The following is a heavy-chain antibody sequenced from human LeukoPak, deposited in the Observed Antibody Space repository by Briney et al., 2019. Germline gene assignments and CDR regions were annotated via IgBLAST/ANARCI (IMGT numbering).Heavy chain of an antibody. D-gene: IGHD5-18*01. J-gene: IGHJ4*02. CDR3: AKDGGDHPWIQLWFDY. Sequence: SGGSLRLSCAASGFTFSSYGMHWVRQAPGKGLEWVAIISYDGSNKFYADSVKGRFTISRDNSKNSLYLQMNSLRAEDTALYYCAKDGGDHPWIQLWFDYWGQGTLVTVSS. V-gene: IGHV3-30*18. CDR2: ISYDGSNK. CDR1: GFTFSSYG.